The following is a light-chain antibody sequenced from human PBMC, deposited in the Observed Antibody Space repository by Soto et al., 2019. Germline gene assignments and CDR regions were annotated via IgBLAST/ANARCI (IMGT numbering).Light chain of an antibody. V-gene: IGKV1-5*03. J-gene: IGKJ1*01. CDR2: EAS. CDR1: QSISGS. Sequence: DIQMTQSPSTLSASVGDRVTITCRASQSISGSLAWYQQKPGKAPKLLIYEASNLKSGGPSRFSGSGSGTEYTLTISSLQPDDSASYYCQPYNGFWPFGQGTRVEIK. CDR3: QPYNGFWP.